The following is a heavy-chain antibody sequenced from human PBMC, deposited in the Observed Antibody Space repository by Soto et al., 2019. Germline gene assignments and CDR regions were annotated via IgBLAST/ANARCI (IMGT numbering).Heavy chain of an antibody. J-gene: IGHJ5*02. CDR2: FHTAGDT. Sequence: PGGSLRLSCAASGFIFSTYDMHWVRQETGKGLEWVSAFHTAGDTHYADSVKGRFTITRDNARNSLYLQMNSLRVGDTAVYYCARHPERIAEIGWFDPWGQGTLVTVSS. D-gene: IGHD6-13*01. CDR1: GFIFSTYD. CDR3: ARHPERIAEIGWFDP. V-gene: IGHV3-13*04.